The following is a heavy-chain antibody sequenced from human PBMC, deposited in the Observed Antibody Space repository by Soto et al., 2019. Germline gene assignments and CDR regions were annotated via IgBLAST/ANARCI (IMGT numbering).Heavy chain of an antibody. CDR1: GVSISGYY. CDR3: SKVRGYASGWRYFDH. CDR2: IFHSGST. J-gene: IGHJ4*02. V-gene: IGHV4-59*01. D-gene: IGHD5-18*01. Sequence: SETLSLTCTVSGVSISGYYWSWIRQAPGKGLQWIGYIFHSGSTSYNPSLRSRVTISVDTSKDQFSLKVNSVTAADTAVYYCSKVRGYASGWRYFDHWGQGTLVTVSS.